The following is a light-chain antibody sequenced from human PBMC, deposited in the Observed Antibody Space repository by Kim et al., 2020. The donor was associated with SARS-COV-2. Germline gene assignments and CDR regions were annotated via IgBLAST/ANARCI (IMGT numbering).Light chain of an antibody. Sequence: EIVLTQSPGTLSLSPGERATLSCRASQSVGSNYLAWYQQKPGQAPRLLIYGASSRATGIPDRFSGSGSGTDFTITISRLEPEDFAVYYCQQYGSSPDTFGQGTKLEI. CDR1: QSVGSNY. V-gene: IGKV3-20*01. CDR2: GAS. CDR3: QQYGSSPDT. J-gene: IGKJ2*01.